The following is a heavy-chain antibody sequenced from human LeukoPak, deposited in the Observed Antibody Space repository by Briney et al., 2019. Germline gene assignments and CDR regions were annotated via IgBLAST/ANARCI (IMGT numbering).Heavy chain of an antibody. V-gene: IGHV4-34*01. CDR1: GGSFSGYY. D-gene: IGHD3-10*01. J-gene: IGHJ5*02. CDR3: ARDRRITTVRGVIKWFDP. CDR2: INHSGST. Sequence: SETLSLTCAVYGGSFSGYYWSWIRQPPGKGLEWIGEINHSGSTNYNPSLKSRVTISVDTSKNQFSLKLSSVTAADTAVYYCARDRRITTVRGVIKWFDPWGQGTLVTVSS.